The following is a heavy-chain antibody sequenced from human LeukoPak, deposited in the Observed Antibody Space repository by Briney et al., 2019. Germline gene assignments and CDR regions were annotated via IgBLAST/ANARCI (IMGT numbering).Heavy chain of an antibody. J-gene: IGHJ5*02. CDR1: GGSFSGYY. V-gene: IGHV4-34*01. Sequence: SETLSLTCAVYGGSFSGYYWSWIRQPPGKGLEWIGEINHSGSTNYNPSLKSRVTISVDTSKNQFSLKLSSVTAADTAVYYCARFPARPLAAAAVQYNWFDPWGQGTLVTVSS. CDR2: INHSGST. D-gene: IGHD6-13*01. CDR3: ARFPARPLAAAAVQYNWFDP.